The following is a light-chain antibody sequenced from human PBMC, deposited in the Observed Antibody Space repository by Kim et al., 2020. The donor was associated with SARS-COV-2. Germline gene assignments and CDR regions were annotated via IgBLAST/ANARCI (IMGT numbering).Light chain of an antibody. CDR1: STNIGNNA. CDR2: SDD. CDR3: AAWDDRLNGPV. V-gene: IGLV1-36*01. Sequence: QRVTISCSGSSTNIGNNAVNWYQRHPGKAPNILIYSDDLLPSGVSDRFSGSKSGSSASLAISGLQSEEEADYYCAAWDDRLNGPVFGGGTQLTVL. J-gene: IGLJ3*02.